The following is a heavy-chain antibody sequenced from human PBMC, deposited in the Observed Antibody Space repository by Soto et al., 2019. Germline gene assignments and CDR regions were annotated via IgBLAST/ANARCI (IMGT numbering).Heavy chain of an antibody. Sequence: HPGGSLRLSCAASGFTFSSYAMSWVRQAPGKGLEWVSAISGSGGSTYYADSVKGRFTISRDNSKNTLYLQMNSLRAEDTAVYYCVPGDIVVVPAANRADYWGQGTLVTVSS. CDR1: GFTFSSYA. J-gene: IGHJ4*02. CDR3: VPGDIVVVPAANRADY. D-gene: IGHD2-2*01. V-gene: IGHV3-23*01. CDR2: ISGSGGST.